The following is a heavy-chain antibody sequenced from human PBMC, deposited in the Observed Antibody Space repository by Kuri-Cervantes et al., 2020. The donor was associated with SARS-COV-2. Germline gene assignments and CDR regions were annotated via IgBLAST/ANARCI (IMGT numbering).Heavy chain of an antibody. V-gene: IGHV3-43*01. CDR2: ISWDGGST. J-gene: IGHJ4*02. D-gene: IGHD3-10*01. Sequence: GESLKISCAASGFTFDDYTMHWVRQAPGKGLEWVSLISWDGGSTYYADSVKGRFTISRDNSENSLYLQMNSLRTEDTALYYCAKDGLLWFGEYSGGYFDYWGQGTLVTVSS. CDR1: GFTFDDYT. CDR3: AKDGLLWFGEYSGGYFDY.